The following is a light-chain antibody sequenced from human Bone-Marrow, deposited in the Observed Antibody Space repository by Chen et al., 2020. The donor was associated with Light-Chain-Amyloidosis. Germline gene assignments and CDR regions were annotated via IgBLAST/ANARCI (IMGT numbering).Light chain of an antibody. Sequence: FLLTQPHSVSASAGKTVLISCTRSSGSIPTNYVQWYQQRPRSSPTTVIYEDDQRPSGVTDRFSGSIDRSSNSASLTISGLKTEDEADYYCQSYQGSSQGVFGGGTKLTVL. J-gene: IGLJ3*02. CDR2: EDD. V-gene: IGLV6-57*01. CDR3: QSYQGSSQGV. CDR1: SGSIPTNY.